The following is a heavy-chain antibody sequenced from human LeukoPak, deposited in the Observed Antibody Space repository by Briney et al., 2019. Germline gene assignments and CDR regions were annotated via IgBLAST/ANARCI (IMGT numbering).Heavy chain of an antibody. Sequence: EASVKVSCKASGYTFSNFGISWVRQAPGQGLEWMGWISGNNDNPNYGQKFQGRFTVTTDSSTSTTYMELRNLRSDDTAVYYCARDGTSTDDYWGQGTPVTVSS. D-gene: IGHD1-26*01. CDR1: GYTFSNFG. CDR2: ISGNNDNP. V-gene: IGHV1-18*01. CDR3: ARDGTSTDDY. J-gene: IGHJ4*02.